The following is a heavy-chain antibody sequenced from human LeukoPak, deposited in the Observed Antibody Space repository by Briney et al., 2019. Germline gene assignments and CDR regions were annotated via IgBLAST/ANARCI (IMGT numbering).Heavy chain of an antibody. CDR3: AKDRRVRIAAAGTRTYYYYMDV. V-gene: IGHV3-21*04. D-gene: IGHD6-13*01. Sequence: GGSLRLSCAASGFTFSSYSMNWVRQAPGKGLEWVSSISSSSSYIYYADSVKGRFTISRDNAKNSLYLQMNSLRAEDTAVYYCAKDRRVRIAAAGTRTYYYYMDVWGKGTTVTASS. CDR1: GFTFSSYS. CDR2: ISSSSSYI. J-gene: IGHJ6*03.